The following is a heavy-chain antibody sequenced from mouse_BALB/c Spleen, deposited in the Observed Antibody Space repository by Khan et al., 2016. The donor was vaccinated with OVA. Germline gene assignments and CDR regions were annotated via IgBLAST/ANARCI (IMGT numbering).Heavy chain of an antibody. V-gene: IGHV5-6*01. Sequence: EVELVESGGDLVKPGGSLKLSCAASGFTFSTYGMSWVRQTPDKSRRWLSAIISGVVYTYYPDSVKGRFTISRDNAKNTLYLQMSSLKSEDTAMYYWTRLAYYYNREGFAYWGQGTLVTVSA. CDR2: IISGVVYT. CDR1: GFTFSTYG. CDR3: TRLAYYYNREGFAY. J-gene: IGHJ3*01. D-gene: IGHD1-1*01.